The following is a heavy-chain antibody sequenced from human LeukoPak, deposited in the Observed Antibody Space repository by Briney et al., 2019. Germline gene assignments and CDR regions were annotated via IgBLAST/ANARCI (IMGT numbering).Heavy chain of an antibody. CDR2: INSDGSST. Sequence: GGSLRLSCAASGFTFSSYWMHWVRQAPGKGLVWVSRINSDGSSTSYADSVKGRFTISRDNAKNTLYLQMNSLRAEDTGVYYCASDLEQLVPGYYYGMDVWGQGTTVTVSS. J-gene: IGHJ6*02. CDR1: GFTFSSYW. V-gene: IGHV3-74*01. D-gene: IGHD6-13*01. CDR3: ASDLEQLVPGYYYGMDV.